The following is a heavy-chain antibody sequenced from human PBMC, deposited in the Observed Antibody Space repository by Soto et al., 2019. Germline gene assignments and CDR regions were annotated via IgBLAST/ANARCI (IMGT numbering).Heavy chain of an antibody. CDR2: IYSSGLT. V-gene: IGHV4-59*01. CDR1: ADSFGTFY. Sequence: QVQLQESGPGLVRPSETLSLTCTVSADSFGTFYWSWIRQSPGRGLEWIGYIYSSGLTKYNPSFESRVTMSVDTLKKQISLNLNSVTAADTAVYYCARWSDGYTFFFDSWGQGTLVTVSS. J-gene: IGHJ4*02. D-gene: IGHD5-18*01. CDR3: ARWSDGYTFFFDS.